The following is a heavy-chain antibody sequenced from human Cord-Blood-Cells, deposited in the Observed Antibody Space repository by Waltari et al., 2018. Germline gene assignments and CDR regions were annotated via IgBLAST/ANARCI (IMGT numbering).Heavy chain of an antibody. Sequence: QVQLQESGPGLVKPSETLSLTCTVPGGSISSYYWSWIRQPPGKGLAWIGYIYYSGSTNYNPSLKSRVTISVDTSKNQFSLKLSSVTAADTAVYYCARDLGYYDFWSGYNWFDPWGQGTLVTVSS. J-gene: IGHJ5*02. CDR2: IYYSGST. D-gene: IGHD3-3*01. CDR3: ARDLGYYDFWSGYNWFDP. V-gene: IGHV4-59*01. CDR1: GGSISSYY.